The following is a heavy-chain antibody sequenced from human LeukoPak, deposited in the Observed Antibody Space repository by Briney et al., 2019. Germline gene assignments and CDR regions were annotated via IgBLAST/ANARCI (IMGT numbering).Heavy chain of an antibody. D-gene: IGHD3-10*01. CDR2: IYYSGST. CDR3: ALMVRGVIRAFDI. Sequence: PSQTLSLTCTVSGGSISSGDYYWSWIRQHPGKGLEWIGYIYYSGSTYYNPSLKSRVTISVDTSKNQFSLKLSSVTAADTAVYYCALMVRGVIRAFDIWGQGTTVTVSS. J-gene: IGHJ3*02. V-gene: IGHV4-31*03. CDR1: GGSISSGDYY.